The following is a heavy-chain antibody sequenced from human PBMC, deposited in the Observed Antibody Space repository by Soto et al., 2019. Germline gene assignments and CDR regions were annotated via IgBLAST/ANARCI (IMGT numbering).Heavy chain of an antibody. D-gene: IGHD3-16*01. V-gene: IGHV1-69*13. CDR1: GGTFSSYA. J-gene: IGHJ4*01. CDR3: ARGAYGLYYFDY. CDR2: IIPIFGTA. Sequence: SVKVSCKASGGTFSSYAISWVRQAPGQGLEWMGGIIPIFGTANYAQKFQGRVTITADESTSTAYMELSSLRSEDTAVYYCARGAYGLYYFDYWGHGTLVTVSS.